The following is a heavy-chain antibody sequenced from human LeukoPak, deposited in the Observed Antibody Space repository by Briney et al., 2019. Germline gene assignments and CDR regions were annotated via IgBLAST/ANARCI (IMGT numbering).Heavy chain of an antibody. CDR1: GFTFSSYG. Sequence: PGGSLRLSCAASGFTFSSYGMPWVRQAPGKGLEWVAVIWYDGSNKYYADSVKGRFTISRDNSKNTLYLQMNSLRAEDTAVYYCARSDILTGYYTPWGQGTLVTVSS. D-gene: IGHD3-9*01. J-gene: IGHJ5*02. CDR3: ARSDILTGYYTP. CDR2: IWYDGSNK. V-gene: IGHV3-33*08.